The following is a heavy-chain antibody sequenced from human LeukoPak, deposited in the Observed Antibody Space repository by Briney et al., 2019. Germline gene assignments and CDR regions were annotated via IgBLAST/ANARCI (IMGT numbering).Heavy chain of an antibody. Sequence: PSETLSLTCTVSGGSISSYYWSWIRQPPGRGLEWIGYVYYSGSTNYNPSFKSRITISVDTSRNQFSLQLSSVTAADTAVYYCARIHRYCSGGACYVLDNWGQGTLVAVSS. V-gene: IGHV4-59*01. J-gene: IGHJ4*02. D-gene: IGHD2-15*01. CDR2: VYYSGST. CDR1: GGSISSYY. CDR3: ARIHRYCSGGACYVLDN.